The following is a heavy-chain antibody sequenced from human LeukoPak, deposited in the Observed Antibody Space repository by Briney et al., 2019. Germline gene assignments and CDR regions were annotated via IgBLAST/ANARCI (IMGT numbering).Heavy chain of an antibody. CDR3: ARCVSPYYDSSGYYYYYYYMDV. D-gene: IGHD3-22*01. CDR1: GGTFSSYA. CDR2: IIPIFGTA. J-gene: IGHJ6*03. Sequence: ASVKVSCKASGGTFSSYAISWVRQAPGQGLEWMGGIIPIFGTANYAQKFQGRVTITADKSTSTAYMELSSLRSEDTAVYYCARCVSPYYDSSGYYYYYYYMDVWGKGTTVTVSS. V-gene: IGHV1-69*06.